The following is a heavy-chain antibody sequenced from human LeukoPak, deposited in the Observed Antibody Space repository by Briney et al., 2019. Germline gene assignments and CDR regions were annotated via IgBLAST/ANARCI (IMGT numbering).Heavy chain of an antibody. V-gene: IGHV3-23*01. J-gene: IGHJ4*02. CDR3: AKDRSSSGWYFDY. CDR2: ICGSGGST. Sequence: GGSLRLSCAASGFTFSSYAMSWVRQAPGKGLEWVSAICGSGGSTYYADSVKGRFTISRDNSKNTLYLQMNSLRAEDTAVYYCAKDRSSSGWYFDYWGQGTLVTVSS. D-gene: IGHD6-19*01. CDR1: GFTFSSYA.